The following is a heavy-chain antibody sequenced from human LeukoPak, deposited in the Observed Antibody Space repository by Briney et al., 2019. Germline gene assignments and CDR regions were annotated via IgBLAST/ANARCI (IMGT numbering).Heavy chain of an antibody. D-gene: IGHD3-22*01. Sequence: SVKVSCKASGGTFSSYAISWVRQAPGQGLEWVGGIIPIFGTANYAQKFQGRVTITADESTSTAYMELSSLRSEDTAVYYCARARRYYDSSGYPSMGDWFDPWGQGTLVTVSS. CDR2: IIPIFGTA. CDR3: ARARRYYDSSGYPSMGDWFDP. J-gene: IGHJ5*02. V-gene: IGHV1-69*13. CDR1: GGTFSSYA.